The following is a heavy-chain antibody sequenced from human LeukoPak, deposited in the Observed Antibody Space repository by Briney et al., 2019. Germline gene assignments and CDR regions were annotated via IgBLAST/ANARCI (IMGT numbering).Heavy chain of an antibody. V-gene: IGHV4-34*01. D-gene: IGHD3-16*01. Sequence: SETLSLTCAVYGGSFSGYYWSWIRQPPGKGLEWIGEINHSGSTNYNLSLKSRVTISVDTSKNQFSLKLSSVTAADTAVYYCARAYYVYYFDYWGQGTLVTVSS. CDR1: GGSFSGYY. J-gene: IGHJ4*02. CDR3: ARAYYVYYFDY. CDR2: INHSGST.